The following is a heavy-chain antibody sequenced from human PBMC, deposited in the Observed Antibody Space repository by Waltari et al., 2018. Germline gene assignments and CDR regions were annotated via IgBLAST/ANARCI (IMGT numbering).Heavy chain of an antibody. CDR1: GYSINRANY. D-gene: IGHD3-22*01. CDR3: AREVDSGWFCHFDR. Sequence: QVQLHESGPALVRPSETLSLTCAVSGYSINRANYWGWLRQPPGKGLEWSGSIYHKGSTYYNPSLNSRVAISMDTSNNEFSLKMDSVTAADTAMYYCAREVDSGWFCHFDRWGQGTLVTVSS. CDR2: IYHKGST. J-gene: IGHJ4*02. V-gene: IGHV4-38-2*02.